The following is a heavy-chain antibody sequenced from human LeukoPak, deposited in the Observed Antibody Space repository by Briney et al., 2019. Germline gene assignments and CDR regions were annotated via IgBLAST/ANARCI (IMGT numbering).Heavy chain of an antibody. CDR2: ISSNGGST. V-gene: IGHV3-64*01. CDR3: ARDSGITGTTYYFDY. Sequence: PGGSLRLSCAASGFTFSSYAMHWVRQAPGKGLEYVSAISSNGGSTYYANSVKGRFTISRDNSKNTLYLQMGSLRAEDMAVYYCARDSGITGTTYYFDYWGQGTLVTVSS. J-gene: IGHJ4*02. CDR1: GFTFSSYA. D-gene: IGHD1-7*01.